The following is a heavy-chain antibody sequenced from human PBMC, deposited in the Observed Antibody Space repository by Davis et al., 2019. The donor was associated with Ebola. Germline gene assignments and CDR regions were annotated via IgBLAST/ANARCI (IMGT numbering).Heavy chain of an antibody. Sequence: GGSLRLSCAASGFTFSSYWMSWVRQAPGKGLEWVANIKQDGSEKYYVDSVKGRFTISRDNAKNSLYLQMNSLRAEDTAVYYCARGSGWFRQYYFDYWGQGTLVTVSS. CDR3: ARGSGWFRQYYFDY. CDR2: IKQDGSEK. CDR1: GFTFSSYW. V-gene: IGHV3-7*01. D-gene: IGHD6-19*01. J-gene: IGHJ4*02.